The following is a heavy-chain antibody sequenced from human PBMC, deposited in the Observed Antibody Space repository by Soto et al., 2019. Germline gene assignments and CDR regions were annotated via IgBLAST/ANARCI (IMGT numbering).Heavy chain of an antibody. D-gene: IGHD2-8*01. CDR3: AREDINESFFDY. Sequence: SETLSLTCTVSGAPITINYWSWIRQAPWKGLEWIGYIYYTGSTNYSPSLKSRVTISADMSENQFSLKLTSVTAADTAVYYCAREDINESFFDYWGQGILVTVSS. CDR2: IYYTGST. V-gene: IGHV4-59*12. CDR1: GAPITINY. J-gene: IGHJ4*02.